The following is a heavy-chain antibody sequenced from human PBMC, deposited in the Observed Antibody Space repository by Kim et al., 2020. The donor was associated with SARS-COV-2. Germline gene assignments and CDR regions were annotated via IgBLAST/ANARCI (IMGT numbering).Heavy chain of an antibody. CDR3: ARGQQEYGSGSYSPFLY. D-gene: IGHD3-10*01. Sequence: LKSRVTISVDTSKNQFSLKLSSVTAADTAVYYCARGQQEYGSGSYSPFLYWGQGTLVTASS. V-gene: IGHV4-31*02. J-gene: IGHJ4*02.